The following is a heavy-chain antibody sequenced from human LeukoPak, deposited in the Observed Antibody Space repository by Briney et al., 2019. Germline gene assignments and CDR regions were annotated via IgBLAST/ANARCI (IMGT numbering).Heavy chain of an antibody. Sequence: SETLSLTCSVSGXSITTYCWSWIRQSAGKGLEWIGRIHNSGSPHYNPSLTGRVTMSLDTSKNQFSLKLTSVTAADTAVYYCARDLGNVGWLIDYWGQGTRVTVSS. CDR1: GXSITTYC. V-gene: IGHV4-4*07. CDR3: ARDLGNVGWLIDY. J-gene: IGHJ4*02. CDR2: IHNSGSP. D-gene: IGHD6-19*01.